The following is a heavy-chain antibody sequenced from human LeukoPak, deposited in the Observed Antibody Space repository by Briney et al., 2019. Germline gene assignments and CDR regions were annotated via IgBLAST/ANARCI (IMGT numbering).Heavy chain of an antibody. D-gene: IGHD6-19*01. CDR3: ARDSDSSGLIDY. CDR1: GGSFSGYY. J-gene: IGHJ4*02. CDR2: INHSGST. V-gene: IGHV4-34*01. Sequence: SETLSLTCAVYGGSFSGYYWSWIRQPPGKGLEWIGEINHSGSTNYNPSLKSRVTISVDTSKNQFSLKLSSVTAADTAVYYCARDSDSSGLIDYWGQGTLVTVSS.